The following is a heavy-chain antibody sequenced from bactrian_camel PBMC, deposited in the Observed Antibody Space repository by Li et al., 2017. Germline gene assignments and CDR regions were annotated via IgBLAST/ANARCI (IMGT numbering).Heavy chain of an antibody. J-gene: IGHJ4*01. CDR2: IYTGGGST. V-gene: IGHV3S40*01. Sequence: VQLVESGGGSVQAGGSLRLSCAASGYTYSSYCMGWFRQAPGKEREGVAAIYTGGGSTYYADSVQGRFTISQNNAKNTVYLQMNSLKPEDTAVYYCVGDYYIVDYSDYGPPCGGQGTQVTVS. D-gene: IGHD4*01. CDR1: GYTYSSYC. CDR3: VGDYYIVDYSDYGPPC.